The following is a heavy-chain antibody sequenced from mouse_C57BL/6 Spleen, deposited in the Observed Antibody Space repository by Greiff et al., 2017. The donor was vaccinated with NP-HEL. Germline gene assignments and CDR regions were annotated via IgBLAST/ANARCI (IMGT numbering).Heavy chain of an antibody. CDR2: ISSGGSYT. V-gene: IGHV5-6*01. D-gene: IGHD1-1*01. Sequence: EVMLVESGGDLVKPGGSLKLSCAASGFTFSSYGMSWVRQTPEKRLEWVATISSGGSYTYYPDSVKGRFTISRDNAKNTLYLQMSSLKSEDTAMYYCARDGYYGRNAMDYWGQGTSVTVSS. CDR3: ARDGYYGRNAMDY. J-gene: IGHJ4*01. CDR1: GFTFSSYG.